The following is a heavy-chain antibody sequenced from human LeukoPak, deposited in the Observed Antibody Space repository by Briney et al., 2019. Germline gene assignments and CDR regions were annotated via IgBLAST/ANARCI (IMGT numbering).Heavy chain of an antibody. Sequence: GGSLRLPCAASGFTFSSYGMHWVRQAPGKGLEWVAVIWYDGSNKYYADSVKGRFTISRDNSKNTLYLQMNSLRAEDTAVYYCASVIESDAFDIWGQGTMVTVSS. D-gene: IGHD3-22*01. CDR2: IWYDGSNK. J-gene: IGHJ3*02. V-gene: IGHV3-33*01. CDR3: ASVIESDAFDI. CDR1: GFTFSSYG.